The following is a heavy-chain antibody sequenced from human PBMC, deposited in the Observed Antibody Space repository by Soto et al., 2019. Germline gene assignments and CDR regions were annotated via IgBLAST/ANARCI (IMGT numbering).Heavy chain of an antibody. J-gene: IGHJ4*02. V-gene: IGHV3-30-3*01. CDR1: GFSFGTYA. Sequence: QVQLVESGGGVVQPGRSLRLSCAASGFSFGTYAMHWFRQAPGKGLEWVAVISIDGNNKYYADSVKGPFTISRDMCKNPVFTQMTSLRLEDTAVYYCGKAIDWSQGTLVTVSS. D-gene: IGHD2-21*01. CDR2: ISIDGNNK. CDR3: GKAID.